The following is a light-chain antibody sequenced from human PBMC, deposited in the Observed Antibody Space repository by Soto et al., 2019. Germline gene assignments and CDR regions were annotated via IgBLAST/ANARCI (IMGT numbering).Light chain of an antibody. V-gene: IGLV2-14*01. J-gene: IGLJ1*01. CDR2: EVS. CDR1: SSDVGGYNF. CDR3: YSYGGYYTRV. Sequence: QSALTQPASVSGSPGQSTTISGTGPSSDVGGYNFVSRSQQNPGRAPTLLIYEVSRRPSGVSNRFSGTKSGDTASLTISGLQAEDEADYYCYSYGGYYTRVFGTGTKVTVL.